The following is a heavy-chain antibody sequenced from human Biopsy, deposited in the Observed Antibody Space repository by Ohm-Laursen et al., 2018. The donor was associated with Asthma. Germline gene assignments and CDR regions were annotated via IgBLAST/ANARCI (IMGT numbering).Heavy chain of an antibody. CDR1: GYTFNSAG. V-gene: IGHV1-18*01. D-gene: IGHD3-10*01. CDR3: ARAVDYSHYYGIDV. CDR2: ISVYNDNT. J-gene: IGHJ6*02. Sequence: ASVKVSCKTSGYTFNSAGITWVRQAPGQGLEWMGWISVYNDNTKVARKLQDRVTMTTDTSTSTAYMELRSLRSDDTAVYFCARAVDYSHYYGIDVWGQGTTVTVS.